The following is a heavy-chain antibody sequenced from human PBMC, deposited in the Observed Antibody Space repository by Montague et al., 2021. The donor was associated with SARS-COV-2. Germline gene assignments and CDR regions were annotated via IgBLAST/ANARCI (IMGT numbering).Heavy chain of an antibody. Sequence: SETLSLTCAVYGESFSGYYWTWIRQPPGKGLEWIGEINHRGRTKYNPSLKSRVTISVDTAKNQFSLGLSSVTAADTAVYYCARGHQGTTMIVVVMVGEQHYFDYWGQGTLVSVSS. V-gene: IGHV4-34*01. J-gene: IGHJ4*02. D-gene: IGHD3-22*01. CDR2: INHRGRT. CDR1: GESFSGYY. CDR3: ARGHQGTTMIVVVMVGEQHYFDY.